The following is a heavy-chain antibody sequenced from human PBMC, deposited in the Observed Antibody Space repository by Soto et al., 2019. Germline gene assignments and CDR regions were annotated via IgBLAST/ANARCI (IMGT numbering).Heavy chain of an antibody. CDR3: AKVGQWDY. D-gene: IGHD6-19*01. CDR1: GFTFGGYA. Sequence: GGSLRLSCAASGFTFGGYARSWVRQAPGKGLEWVSAISGSGGSTYYADSVKGRFTISGDNSKNTLYLQMNSLRAEDTAVYYCAKVGQWDYWGQGTLVTVSS. J-gene: IGHJ4*02. V-gene: IGHV3-23*01. CDR2: ISGSGGST.